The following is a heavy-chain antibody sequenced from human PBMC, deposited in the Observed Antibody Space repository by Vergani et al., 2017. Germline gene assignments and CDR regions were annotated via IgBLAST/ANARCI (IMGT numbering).Heavy chain of an antibody. V-gene: IGHV1-69*02. CDR2: IIPILGIA. Sequence: QVQLVQSGAEVKKPGSSVKVSCKASGGTFSSYTISWVRQAPGQGLEWMGRIIPILGIANYAQKFQVRLTMTRDTSTSTVYMDLSNLRSEDTAVYYCARPHGHSLPPDPRRLDYWGQGTLVTVSS. J-gene: IGHJ4*02. CDR1: GGTFSSYT. D-gene: IGHD5-18*01. CDR3: ARPHGHSLPPDPRRLDY.